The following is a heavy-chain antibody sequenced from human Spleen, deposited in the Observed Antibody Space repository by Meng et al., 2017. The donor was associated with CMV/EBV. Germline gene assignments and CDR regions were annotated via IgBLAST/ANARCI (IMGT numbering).Heavy chain of an antibody. V-gene: IGHV4-34*01. J-gene: IGHJ4*01. Sequence: VYCGSFSDHYWIWIRQPPGKWLEWIGEISDSGNTNYNPSLKSRVTISVDTSKNQFSLKVISVTAADTAVYSCARRSRSGSGWYVDYWGHGTLVTVSS. D-gene: IGHD6-19*01. CDR3: ARRSRSGSGWYVDY. CDR1: CGSFSDHY. CDR2: ISDSGNT.